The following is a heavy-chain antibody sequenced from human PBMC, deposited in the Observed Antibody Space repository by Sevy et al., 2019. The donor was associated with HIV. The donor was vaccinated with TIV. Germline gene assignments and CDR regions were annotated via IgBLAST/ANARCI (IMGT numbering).Heavy chain of an antibody. CDR3: ARSTVKVPAGTVDY. CDR2: LFTRGNT. V-gene: IGHV4-4*07. Sequence: SETLSLTCTVSGGFINSYYWTWIRQPAGKGLGWIGRLFTRGNTNYNPSLKSRVSMSVDTSTNQFSLKLNSVTAADTAVYYCARSTVKVPAGTVDYWGQGTLVNVSS. CDR1: GGFINSYY. D-gene: IGHD2-2*01. J-gene: IGHJ4*02.